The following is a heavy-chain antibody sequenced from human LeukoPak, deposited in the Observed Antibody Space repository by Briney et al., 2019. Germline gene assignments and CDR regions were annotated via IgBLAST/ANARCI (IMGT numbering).Heavy chain of an antibody. CDR2: IYHTGNT. Sequence: SQTLSLTCTVSGGSVTTGGYYWGWIRQPPGKGLEWIGYIYHTGNTYYTPSLKSRVTMSPDSPKNQFSLKLTSVTAADTAVYYCVREGAQTSFDSWGQGALVAVSS. V-gene: IGHV4-30-2*01. J-gene: IGHJ4*02. CDR1: GGSVTTGGYY. D-gene: IGHD3-16*01. CDR3: VREGAQTSFDS.